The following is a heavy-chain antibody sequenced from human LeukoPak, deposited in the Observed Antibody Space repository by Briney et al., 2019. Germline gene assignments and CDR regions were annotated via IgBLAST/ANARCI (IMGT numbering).Heavy chain of an antibody. D-gene: IGHD3-22*01. J-gene: IGHJ6*02. CDR1: GFTFSNAW. Sequence: GGSLRLSCAASGFTFSNAWMNWVRQAPGKGLEWVGRVKSKIDGGAGTTDYAGPVKGRFTISRDDSKNTLYLQMNSLKTEDTAVYYCARVLNYYDSSGYYYVGSYYYGMDVWGQGTTVTVSS. CDR2: VKSKIDGGAGTT. V-gene: IGHV3-15*07. CDR3: ARVLNYYDSSGYYYVGSYYYGMDV.